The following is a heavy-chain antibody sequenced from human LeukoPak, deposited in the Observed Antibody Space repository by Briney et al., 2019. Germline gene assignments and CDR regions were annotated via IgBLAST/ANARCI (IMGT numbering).Heavy chain of an antibody. D-gene: IGHD6-13*01. CDR1: GFTFSNYY. CDR2: ISSSSYI. V-gene: IGHV3-69-1*01. Sequence: GGSLRLSCAASGFTFSNYYMNWIRQAPGKGLEWVSSISSSSYIYYADSVKGRFTISRDNAKNSLYLQMNSLRAEDTAVYYCARDPYSSSWYYFDYWGQGTLVTVSS. J-gene: IGHJ4*02. CDR3: ARDPYSSSWYYFDY.